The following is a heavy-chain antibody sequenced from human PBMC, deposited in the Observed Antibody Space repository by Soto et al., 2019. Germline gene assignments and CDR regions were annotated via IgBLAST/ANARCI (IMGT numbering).Heavy chain of an antibody. V-gene: IGHV3-20*04. J-gene: IGHJ4*02. CDR2: ISWRGDNT. CDR3: AKGSAHASPYYFDY. CDR1: GFSFDDYD. Sequence: GGSLRLSCAASGFSFDDYDMSWVRQVPGKGLEWVSGISWRGDNTDYADSVKGRFIISRDNAKNSLHLQMNSLRAEDTAIYYCAKGSAHASPYYFDYWGRGTLVTVSS.